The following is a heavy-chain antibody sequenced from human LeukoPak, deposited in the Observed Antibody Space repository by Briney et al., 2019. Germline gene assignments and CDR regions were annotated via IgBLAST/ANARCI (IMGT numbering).Heavy chain of an antibody. Sequence: PGGSLRLSCAASGFTFNNCAMTWVRQVPGKGLEWVSTISGSGGSIFYADSVRGRFTISRDNSKNTLFLQMNSLRAEDTAVYYCAKDRSLIVVVMAFHYWGQGTLVAVSS. CDR3: AKDRSLIVVVMAFHY. CDR2: ISGSGGSI. D-gene: IGHD3-22*01. V-gene: IGHV3-23*01. CDR1: GFTFNNCA. J-gene: IGHJ4*02.